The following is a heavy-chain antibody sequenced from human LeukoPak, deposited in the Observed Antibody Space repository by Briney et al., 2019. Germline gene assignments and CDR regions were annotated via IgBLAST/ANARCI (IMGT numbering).Heavy chain of an antibody. D-gene: IGHD3-10*01. V-gene: IGHV3-30*02. Sequence: GGSLRLSCAASGFTFSDYYMNWIRQAPGKGLEWVAFIRYDGINKYYADSVKGRFTISRDSFKNTLYLQMNSLRPEDTAVYYCAKEGDYYGSGSYRDGFDIWGQGTRATVSS. CDR3: AKEGDYYGSGSYRDGFDI. CDR1: GFTFSDYY. CDR2: IRYDGINK. J-gene: IGHJ3*02.